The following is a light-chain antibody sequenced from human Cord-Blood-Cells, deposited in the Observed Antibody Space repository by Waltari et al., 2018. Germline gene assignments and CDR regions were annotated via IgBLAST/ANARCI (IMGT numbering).Light chain of an antibody. V-gene: IGKV3-11*01. Sequence: DIVLTQSPATLSSSPGERATLSCRASQSVSSYLAWYQHKPGQAPRLLSYDASNRATGIPARFSGSGSGTDFTLTISSLEPEDFAVYYCQQRSNWPPWTFGQGTKVEIK. J-gene: IGKJ1*01. CDR3: QQRSNWPPWT. CDR2: DAS. CDR1: QSVSSY.